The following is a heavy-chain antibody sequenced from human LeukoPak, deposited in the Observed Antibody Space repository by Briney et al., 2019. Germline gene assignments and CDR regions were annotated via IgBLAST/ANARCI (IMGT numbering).Heavy chain of an antibody. V-gene: IGHV3-21*01. D-gene: IGHD3-10*01. Sequence: GGSLRLSCAASGFTFSSYSMNWVRQAPGKGLEWVSSISSSSSYIYYADSVKGRFTISRDNAKNSLYLQMNSLRAEDTAVYYCARYGYYYGSGSYYRPLDYWGQGTLVTVSS. CDR3: ARYGYYYGSGSYYRPLDY. J-gene: IGHJ4*02. CDR2: ISSSSSYI. CDR1: GFTFSSYS.